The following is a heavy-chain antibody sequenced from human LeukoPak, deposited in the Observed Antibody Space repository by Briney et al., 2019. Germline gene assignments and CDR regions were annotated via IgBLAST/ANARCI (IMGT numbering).Heavy chain of an antibody. CDR1: GGSISSYY. CDR2: IYYSGST. V-gene: IGHV4-59*01. Sequence: PSETQSLTCTVSGGSISSYYWSWIRQPPGKGLEWIGYIYYSGSTNYNPSLESRVTISVDTSKNLFSLRLSSVTAADTAVYYCARSRNYYYYYAMDVWGQGTTVTVSS. J-gene: IGHJ6*02. CDR3: ARSRNYYYYYAMDV.